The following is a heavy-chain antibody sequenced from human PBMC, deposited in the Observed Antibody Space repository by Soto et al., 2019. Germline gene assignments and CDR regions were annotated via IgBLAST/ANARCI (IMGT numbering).Heavy chain of an antibody. CDR3: ARGYPSSIAARPGAFDI. V-gene: IGHV4-31*03. D-gene: IGHD6-6*01. J-gene: IGHJ3*02. CDR2: IYYSGST. Sequence: SETLSLTCTVSGGSISSGGYYWSWIRLHPGKGLEWIGYIYYSGSTYYNPSLKSRVTISVDTSKNQFSLKLSSVTAADTAVYYCARGYPSSIAARPGAFDIWGQGTMVTVS. CDR1: GGSISSGGYY.